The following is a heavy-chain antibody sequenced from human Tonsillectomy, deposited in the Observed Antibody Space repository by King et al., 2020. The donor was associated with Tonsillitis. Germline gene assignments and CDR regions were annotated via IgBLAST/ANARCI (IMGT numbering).Heavy chain of an antibody. CDR2: ISSSSQYI. V-gene: IGHV3-21*01. CDR1: GITFSTYS. J-gene: IGHJ6*04. Sequence: VQLVESGGGLVKPGGSLRLSCAASGITFSTYSMNWVRQAPGKGLEWVSSISSSSQYINYADSVKGRFTISRDNAKNSLLLQMNSLRVEDTAFYYCARGAAAAGTLAMDVWGEGTTVTVSS. CDR3: ARGAAAAGTLAMDV. D-gene: IGHD6-13*01.